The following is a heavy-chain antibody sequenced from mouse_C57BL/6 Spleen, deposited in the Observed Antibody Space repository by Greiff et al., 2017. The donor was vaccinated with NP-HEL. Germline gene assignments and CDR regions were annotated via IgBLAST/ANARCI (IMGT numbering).Heavy chain of an antibody. J-gene: IGHJ3*01. V-gene: IGHV5-4*01. CDR3: ARDRGTTVPFAY. D-gene: IGHD1-1*01. CDR2: ISDGGSYT. CDR1: GFTFSSYA. Sequence: EVKLMESGGGLVKPGGSLKLSCAASGFTFSSYAMSWVRQTPEKRLEWVATISDGGSYTYYPDNVKGRFTISRDNAKNNLYLQMSHLKSEDTAMYYCARDRGTTVPFAYWGQGTLVTVSA.